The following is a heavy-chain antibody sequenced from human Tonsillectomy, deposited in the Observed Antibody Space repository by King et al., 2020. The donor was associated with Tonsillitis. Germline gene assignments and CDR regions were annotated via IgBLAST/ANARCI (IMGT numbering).Heavy chain of an antibody. CDR2: IWHDGSNK. V-gene: IGHV3-33*08. CDR3: ARDGGDRAFQH. D-gene: IGHD3-16*01. CDR1: GFTFSTYG. J-gene: IGHJ1*01. Sequence: VQLVQSGGGVVQPGRSLRLSCAASGFTFSTYGMHWVRQAPGKGLEWVAVIWHDGSNKLYADSVKGRFTISRDNSKNTVNLQMNSLRAEDTAVYYCARDGGDRAFQHWGQGTLVTVSS.